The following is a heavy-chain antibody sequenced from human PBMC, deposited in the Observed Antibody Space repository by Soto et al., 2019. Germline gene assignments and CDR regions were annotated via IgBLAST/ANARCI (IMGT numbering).Heavy chain of an antibody. Sequence: SETLSLTCAVSGGSISSGGYSWSWIRQPPGKGLEWIGYIYHTGSTYYNPSLKTRVTISVDRSKNQFSLKLSSVTAADTAVYYCARGNRGYYYYGMDVWGQGTTVTVSS. V-gene: IGHV4-30-2*01. D-gene: IGHD3-10*01. CDR2: IYHTGST. CDR1: GGSISSGGYS. CDR3: ARGNRGYYYYGMDV. J-gene: IGHJ6*02.